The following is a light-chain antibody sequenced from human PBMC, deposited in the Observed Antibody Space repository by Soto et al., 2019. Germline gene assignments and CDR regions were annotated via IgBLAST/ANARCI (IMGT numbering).Light chain of an antibody. J-gene: IGKJ1*01. CDR2: GAS. CDR3: QQYNNWPLM. V-gene: IGKV3-15*01. Sequence: EIVMTQSPGTLSVSPGERATLSCRASERISSNLAWYQQKRGQAPRLLIYGASTRATGIPARLSGSGSGTEFTLTISSLQSEDFAVYYCQQYNNWPLMFGQGTKVDIK. CDR1: ERISSN.